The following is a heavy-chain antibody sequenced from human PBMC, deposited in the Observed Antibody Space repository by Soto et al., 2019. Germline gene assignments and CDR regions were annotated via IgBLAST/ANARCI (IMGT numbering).Heavy chain of an antibody. Sequence: QVQLVQSGAEVKKPGSSVKVSCKASGGTLSSYAISWVRQAPGQGLEWMGGIIPIFGTANYAQKFQGRVTITADESTGTAYMELSSMSAEATAVYYCADNAVTTEAPWCDPWGQGTLVTVSS. D-gene: IGHD4-17*01. J-gene: IGHJ5*02. CDR2: IIPIFGTA. CDR1: GGTLSSYA. CDR3: ADNAVTTEAPWCDP. V-gene: IGHV1-69*01.